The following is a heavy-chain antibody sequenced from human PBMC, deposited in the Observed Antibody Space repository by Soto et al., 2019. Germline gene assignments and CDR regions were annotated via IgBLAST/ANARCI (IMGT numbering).Heavy chain of an antibody. CDR1: GFRFKSFV. D-gene: IGHD3-16*01. J-gene: IGHJ4*02. CDR3: ARWGTTGGFDL. CDR2: TSYDGNNK. Sequence: ESGGGVVQPGTSLRLSCAASGFRFKSFVMHWVRQAPGKGLEWVAFTSYDGNNKDYGDSVKGRFTVSRDNSQNTLHLQMDFLRPEDPALYYCARWGTTGGFDLWGQGTLVSVSS. V-gene: IGHV3-30*19.